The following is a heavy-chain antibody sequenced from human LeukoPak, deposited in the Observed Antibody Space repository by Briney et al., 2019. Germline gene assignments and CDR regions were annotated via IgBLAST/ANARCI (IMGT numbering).Heavy chain of an antibody. CDR1: GGSISSGGYY. CDR2: ICYGGST. CDR3: ARQYDLVTGYRYGMDV. D-gene: IGHD3-9*01. Sequence: SQTLSLTCTVSGGSISSGGYYWICIRQHPGKGLECIGYICYGGSTYYRPSLKSRGTISADTSKNQFSLRLTSVTAADTAVYYCARQYDLVTGYRYGMDVWGQGTTVTVSS. J-gene: IGHJ6*02. V-gene: IGHV4-31*03.